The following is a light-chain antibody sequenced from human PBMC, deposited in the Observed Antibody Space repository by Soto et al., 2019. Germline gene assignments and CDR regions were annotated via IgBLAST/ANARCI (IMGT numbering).Light chain of an antibody. CDR1: SSDVGGYDY. Sequence: QSALTQPASVSGSPGQSITISCTGTSSDVGGYDYVSWYQHFPGKAPKLIIYEVSNRPSGVSNRFSGSKSGNTASLTISGLQAEDEADYSCSSYTSSITVDVVFGGGTKLTVL. CDR2: EVS. V-gene: IGLV2-14*01. CDR3: SSYTSSITVDVV. J-gene: IGLJ2*01.